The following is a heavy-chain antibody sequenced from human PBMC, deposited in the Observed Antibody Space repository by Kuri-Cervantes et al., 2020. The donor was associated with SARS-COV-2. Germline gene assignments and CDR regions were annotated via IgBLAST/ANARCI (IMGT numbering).Heavy chain of an antibody. CDR2: IYTSGST. J-gene: IGHJ6*03. D-gene: IGHD3-9*01. V-gene: IGHV4-4*07. Sequence: SETLSLTCAVSGGSISSYYWSWIRQPAGKGLEWIGRIYTSGSTNYNPSLKSRATMSVDTSNNQFSLILTSVTAADTVVYYCARAYGLLRYIYYMDVWGEGTTVTVSS. CDR1: GGSISSYY. CDR3: ARAYGLLRYIYYMDV.